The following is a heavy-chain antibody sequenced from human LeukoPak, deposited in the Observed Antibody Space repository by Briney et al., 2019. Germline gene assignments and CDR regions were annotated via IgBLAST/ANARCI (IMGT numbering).Heavy chain of an antibody. CDR1: GFTFSSYG. Sequence: PGRSLRLSCAASGFTFSSYGMHWVRQAPGKGLEWVAVISYDGSNKYYADSVKGRFTISRDNSKNTLYLQMNSPRAEDTAVYYCVKDKGSGSSYYYYYDMDVWGKGTTVTVSS. J-gene: IGHJ6*04. D-gene: IGHD3-10*01. V-gene: IGHV3-30*18. CDR3: VKDKGSGSSYYYYYDMDV. CDR2: ISYDGSNK.